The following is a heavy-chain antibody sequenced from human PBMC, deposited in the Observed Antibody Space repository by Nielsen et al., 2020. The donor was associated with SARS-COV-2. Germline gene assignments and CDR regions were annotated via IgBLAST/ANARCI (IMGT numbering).Heavy chain of an antibody. V-gene: IGHV1-18*04. CDR3: ARDRIYPTYYYGSGSYYNVPDYYYYGMNV. D-gene: IGHD3-10*01. CDR2: ISANKGNT. J-gene: IGHJ6*02. CDR1: GYTYTSYG. Sequence: ASVKVSCKASGYTYTSYGISWERQAPGQGREGMGWISANKGNTNYAQKLQGRVTMTTDTSTSTAYMELRSLRSDDTAVYYCARDRIYPTYYYGSGSYYNVPDYYYYGMNVWGQGTTVTVSS.